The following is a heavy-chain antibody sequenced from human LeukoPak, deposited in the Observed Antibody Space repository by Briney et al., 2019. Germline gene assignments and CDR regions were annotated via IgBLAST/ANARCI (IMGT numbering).Heavy chain of an antibody. Sequence: GGSLRLSRVASGFSFSTYTLNWVRQAPGTGLEWVSSITRTGSYTYYLDSVKGRFTISRDNANSSVFLHMNSLRAEDTAVYYCVPDPLSTRVLKSWGQGTLVSVSS. D-gene: IGHD2-15*01. CDR3: VPDPLSTRVLKS. CDR1: GFSFSTYT. CDR2: ITRTGSYT. J-gene: IGHJ4*02. V-gene: IGHV3-21*01.